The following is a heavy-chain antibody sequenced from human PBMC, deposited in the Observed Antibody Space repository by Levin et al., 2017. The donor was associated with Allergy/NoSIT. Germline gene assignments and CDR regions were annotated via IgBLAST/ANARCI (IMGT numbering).Heavy chain of an antibody. CDR3: ARDNIGLPDAFDI. J-gene: IGHJ3*02. CDR1: GFTFDDYA. V-gene: IGHV3-9*01. Sequence: LSLTCAASGFTFDDYAMHWVRQAPGKGLEWVSGISWNSGSIGYADSVKGRFTISRDNAKNSLYLQMNSLRTVDTALYYCARDNIGLPDAFDIWGQGTMVIVSS. D-gene: IGHD3-10*01. CDR2: ISWNSGSI.